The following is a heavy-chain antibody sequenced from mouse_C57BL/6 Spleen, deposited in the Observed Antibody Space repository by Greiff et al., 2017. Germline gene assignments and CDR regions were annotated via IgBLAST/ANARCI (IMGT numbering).Heavy chain of an antibody. J-gene: IGHJ2*01. V-gene: IGHV1-15*01. D-gene: IGHD1-1*01. CDR3: TRITTVVDY. Sequence: QVQLQQSGAELVRPGASVTLSCKSSGYTFTDYEMHWVKLTPLHGLERIGAMDPETGGTAYNQKFKGKAILTADKSSSTAYMELRSLTSEDSAVYYCTRITTVVDYWGQGTTLTVSS. CDR1: GYTFTDYE. CDR2: MDPETGGT.